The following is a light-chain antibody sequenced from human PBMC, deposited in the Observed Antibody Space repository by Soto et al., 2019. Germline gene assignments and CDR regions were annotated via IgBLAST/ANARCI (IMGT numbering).Light chain of an antibody. CDR1: QDISHY. CDR2: DAS. J-gene: IGKJ3*01. Sequence: DIQMTQSPSSLSASVGDRVTITCQASQDISHYLNWYQQKPGKAPNLLIYDASNLEVGVPSRFSGSGAGTDFTFTISSLQPEDVGTYHCQQYGNNPSFGPGTKVEIK. CDR3: QQYGNNPS. V-gene: IGKV1-33*01.